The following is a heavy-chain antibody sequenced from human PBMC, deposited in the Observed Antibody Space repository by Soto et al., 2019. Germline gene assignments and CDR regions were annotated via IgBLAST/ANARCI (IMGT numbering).Heavy chain of an antibody. J-gene: IGHJ1*01. V-gene: IGHV4-59*01. Sequence: SETLSLTCTVSGGSISSYYLSWIRQPPGKGLEWIGYIYYSGSTNYNPSLKSRVTISVDTSKNQFSLKLSSVTAADTAVYYCARGWGGYFQHWGQGTLVTVSS. D-gene: IGHD7-27*01. CDR3: ARGWGGYFQH. CDR1: GGSISSYY. CDR2: IYYSGST.